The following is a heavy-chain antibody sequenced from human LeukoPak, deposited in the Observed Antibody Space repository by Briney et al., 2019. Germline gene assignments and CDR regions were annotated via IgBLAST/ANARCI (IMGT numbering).Heavy chain of an antibody. D-gene: IGHD6-13*01. CDR2: TNTDNRNT. CDR3: ATRGHLNKLGLTTLSISSGWLNFDY. CDR1: GYIMTKDV. J-gene: IGHJ4*02. Sequence: AASVQVSCKVSGYIMTKDVMYWVRQAPGQRLEWKQWTNTDNRNTESSQEFQGRVTITSDTSANTTDMELNSLRSEDKTIYSCATRGHLNKLGLTTLSISSGWLNFDYWGQGTLVNVSS. V-gene: IGHV1-3*02.